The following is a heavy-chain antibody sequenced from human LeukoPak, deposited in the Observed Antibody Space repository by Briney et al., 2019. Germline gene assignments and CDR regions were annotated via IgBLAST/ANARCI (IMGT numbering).Heavy chain of an antibody. CDR1: GFTFSNYW. D-gene: IGHD3-22*01. V-gene: IGHV3-30-3*01. Sequence: PGGSLRLSCAGSGFTFSNYWMHWVRQAPAKGLQWVAVISYDGSNKYYADSVKGRFTISRDNSKNTLYLQMNSLRAEDTAVYYCARDLYDSSESAFETWGQGTMVTLS. CDR3: ARDLYDSSESAFET. CDR2: ISYDGSNK. J-gene: IGHJ3*02.